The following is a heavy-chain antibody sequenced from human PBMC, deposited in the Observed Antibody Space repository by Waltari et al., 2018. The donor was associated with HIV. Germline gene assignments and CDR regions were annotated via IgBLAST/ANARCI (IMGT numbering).Heavy chain of an antibody. CDR2: ISYEGSNK. V-gene: IGHV3-30*18. D-gene: IGHD4-17*01. Sequence: QVQLVESGGGVVQPGRSLRLSCAASGLTFSSCGMHWVRQVAGKGLGWVAVISYEGSNKDYADSVKGRFTISRDNSKNKLYLQMSSLRAEDTAVYYCAKDKDSTVTTIFYYYGMDVWGQGTTVTVSS. CDR1: GLTFSSCG. J-gene: IGHJ6*02. CDR3: AKDKDSTVTTIFYYYGMDV.